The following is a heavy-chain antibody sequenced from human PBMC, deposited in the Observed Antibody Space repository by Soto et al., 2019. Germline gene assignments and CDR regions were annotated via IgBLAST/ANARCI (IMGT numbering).Heavy chain of an antibody. J-gene: IGHJ4*02. CDR3: ARGLERLRLGELSLYRSPGGY. CDR1: GYTFTSYA. V-gene: IGHV1-3*01. Sequence: ASVKVSCKASGYTFTSYAMHWVRQAPGQRLEWMGWINAGNGNTKYSQKFQGRVTITRDTSASTAYMELSSLRSEDTAVYYCARGLERLRLGELSLYRSPGGYWGQGTLVTVSS. D-gene: IGHD3-16*02. CDR2: INAGNGNT.